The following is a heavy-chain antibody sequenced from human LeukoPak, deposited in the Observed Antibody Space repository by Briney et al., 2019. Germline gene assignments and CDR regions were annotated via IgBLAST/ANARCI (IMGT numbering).Heavy chain of an antibody. CDR1: GFTFSTYG. CDR2: IRYDGSNK. Sequence: GGSLRLSCAASGFTFSTYGMHWVRQAPGKGLEWAAFIRYDGSNKYYADSVKGRFTISRDNSKNTLYLQMNSLRAEDTAVYYCAKVERYYYDSSGSNFDYWGQGTLVTVSS. V-gene: IGHV3-30*02. D-gene: IGHD3-22*01. J-gene: IGHJ4*02. CDR3: AKVERYYYDSSGSNFDY.